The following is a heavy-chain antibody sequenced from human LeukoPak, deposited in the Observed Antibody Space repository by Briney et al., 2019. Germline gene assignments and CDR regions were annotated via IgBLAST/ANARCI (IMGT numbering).Heavy chain of an antibody. Sequence: SETLSLTCAVYGGSFSGYYWSWIRQPPGKGLEWLGEINQSGSTNYNPSLKSRVTISIDTSKNQFSLKLSSVTAADPAVYYCATDSCYCDAFDIWGQGTMVTVSS. J-gene: IGHJ3*02. CDR1: GGSFSGYY. CDR3: ATDSCYCDAFDI. V-gene: IGHV4-34*01. CDR2: INQSGST. D-gene: IGHD3-22*01.